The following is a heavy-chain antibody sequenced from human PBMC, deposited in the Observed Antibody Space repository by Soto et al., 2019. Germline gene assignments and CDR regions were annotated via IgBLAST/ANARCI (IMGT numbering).Heavy chain of an antibody. V-gene: IGHV4-34*01. CDR1: GGSFNDFF. D-gene: IGHD3-10*01. Sequence: QVQLQQWGAGLLKPSETLSLTCAVYGGSFNDFFWSWIRQAPGKGLEWIGEINHSGSTKYNPSLRRRLTSSGGTAKTQFALTGRSVSAAHAAVYYCARGPWGTGARGVVCATTHYHYYGMDVWGPGTTVTVSS. J-gene: IGHJ6*02. CDR3: ARGPWGTGARGVVCATTHYHYYGMDV. CDR2: INHSGST.